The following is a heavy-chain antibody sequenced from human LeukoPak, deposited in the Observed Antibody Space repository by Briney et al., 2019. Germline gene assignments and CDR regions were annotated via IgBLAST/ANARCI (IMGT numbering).Heavy chain of an antibody. V-gene: IGHV3-30-3*01. CDR3: ARGVAVAGDGGFYFDY. CDR1: GFTFSTYA. D-gene: IGHD6-19*01. Sequence: GRSLRLSCAASGFTFSTYAIHWVRQAPGKGLEWVAVISSDGSNKYYADSVKGRFTISRDNSKNTLYLQMNSLRAEDTAVYYCARGVAVAGDGGFYFDYWGQGTLVTVSS. CDR2: ISSDGSNK. J-gene: IGHJ4*02.